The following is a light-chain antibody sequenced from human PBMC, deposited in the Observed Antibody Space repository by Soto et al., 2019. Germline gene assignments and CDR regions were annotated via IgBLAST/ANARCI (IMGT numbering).Light chain of an antibody. CDR2: EVN. V-gene: IGLV2-18*02. J-gene: IGLJ2*01. Sequence: QSALTQPPSVSGSPGQSVTISCTGTSSDVGSYNRVSWYQQPPGTAPKLMIYEVNNRPSGVPDRFSGSKSGNTASLTISGLQAEDEADYYCCSYRSSSSVVFGGGTKLTVL. CDR3: CSYRSSSSVV. CDR1: SSDVGSYNR.